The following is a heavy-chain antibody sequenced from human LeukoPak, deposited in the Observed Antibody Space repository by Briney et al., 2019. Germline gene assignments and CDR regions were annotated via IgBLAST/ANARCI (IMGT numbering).Heavy chain of an antibody. CDR3: TTNTYPRD. J-gene: IGHJ4*02. V-gene: IGHV3-15*01. Sequence: GGSLRLSCAASGFTFRNASMSWVRQAPGKGLEWVGRIKSKDDGGTTDYAAPVKGRFTISRDDTHNTLYVQMSSLKTEDTAVYYCTTNTYPRDWGQGTLVTVSS. CDR1: GFTFRNAS. CDR2: IKSKDDGGTT.